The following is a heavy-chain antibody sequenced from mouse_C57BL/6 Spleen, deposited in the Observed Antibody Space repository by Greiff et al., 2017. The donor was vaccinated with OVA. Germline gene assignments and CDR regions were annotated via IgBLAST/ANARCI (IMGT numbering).Heavy chain of an antibody. Sequence: QVQLKQPGAELVKPGASVKLSCKASGYTFTSYWMQWVKQRPGQGLEWIGEIDPSDSYTNYNQKFKGKATLTVDTSSSTAYMQLSSLTSEDSAVYYCARNSNSDYWGQGTTLTVSS. J-gene: IGHJ2*01. CDR2: IDPSDSYT. CDR1: GYTFTSYW. CDR3: ARNSNSDY. V-gene: IGHV1-50*01.